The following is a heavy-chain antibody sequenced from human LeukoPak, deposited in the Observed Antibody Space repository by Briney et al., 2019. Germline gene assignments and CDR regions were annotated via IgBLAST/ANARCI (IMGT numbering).Heavy chain of an antibody. J-gene: IGHJ4*02. Sequence: SETLSLTCAVSGGSISSSNWWSWVRQPPGKGLEWIGEIYHSGSTNYNPSLKSRVTISVDKSKNLFSLKLSSVTAADTAVYFCARHVTTVTFFDFWGQGTLVTVSS. D-gene: IGHD4-11*01. V-gene: IGHV4-4*02. CDR1: GGSISSSNW. CDR2: IYHSGST. CDR3: ARHVTTVTFFDF.